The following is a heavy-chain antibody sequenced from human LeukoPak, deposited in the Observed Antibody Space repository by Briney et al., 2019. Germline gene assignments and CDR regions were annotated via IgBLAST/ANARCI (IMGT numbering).Heavy chain of an antibody. D-gene: IGHD3-10*01. CDR1: GFTFSIYV. V-gene: IGHV3-23*01. CDR3: ATRFASEADFDY. Sequence: GGSLRLSCAASGFTFSIYVMSWVPQAREKGLECVSTISGSGGSTYFADSVKGRFTISRDNSKNTLSLQMNSLSAEDTAVYYCATRFASEADFDYWGQGTLVTVSS. CDR2: ISGSGGST. J-gene: IGHJ4*02.